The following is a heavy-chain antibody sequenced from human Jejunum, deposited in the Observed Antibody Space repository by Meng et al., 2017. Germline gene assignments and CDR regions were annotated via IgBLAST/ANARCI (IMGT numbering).Heavy chain of an antibody. J-gene: IGHJ4*01. CDR3: AKEAPGTFDL. CDR2: ITGSGGYT. CDR1: EFTFSSYA. Sequence: VQLVESGGGLVQPGGSLRLSCEASEFTFSSYAMNWVRQAPGKGLEWVSVITGSGGYTHYADSVKGRFTISRDNSKNTLYLQMNSLRAEDTAVYYCAKEAPGTFDLWGQGTLVTVSS. V-gene: IGHV3-23*04.